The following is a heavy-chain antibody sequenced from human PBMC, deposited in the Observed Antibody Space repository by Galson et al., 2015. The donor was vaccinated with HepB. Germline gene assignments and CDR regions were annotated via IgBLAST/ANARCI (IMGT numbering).Heavy chain of an antibody. D-gene: IGHD5/OR15-5a*01. Sequence: SLRLCCAASGITVRTSGMSWVRQAPGRGLRWGSGISGSGATTYYADYVRSRITISRDNSKKTLYLQMNSLRPDDTAVYYCAKGLNWFDPWGQGTLVPVAT. CDR1: GITVRTSG. CDR3: AKGLNWFDP. J-gene: IGHJ5*02. CDR2: ISGSGATT. V-gene: IGHV3-23*01.